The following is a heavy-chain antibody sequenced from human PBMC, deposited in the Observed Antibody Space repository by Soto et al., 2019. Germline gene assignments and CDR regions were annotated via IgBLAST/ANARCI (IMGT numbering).Heavy chain of an antibody. CDR2: ISGSGSPT. CDR3: AKLRVLEWEVQESDY. J-gene: IGHJ4*02. Sequence: QVQLVESGGGLVKPGGSLRLSCAASGFTFSDYYMSWIRQAPGRGLEWVSYISGSGSPTHYADSVKGRFTISRDNAKNSLYLQMKSLRVDDTALYYCAKLRVLEWEVQESDYWGQGTLVSVSS. V-gene: IGHV3-11*01. D-gene: IGHD3-3*01. CDR1: GFTFSDYY.